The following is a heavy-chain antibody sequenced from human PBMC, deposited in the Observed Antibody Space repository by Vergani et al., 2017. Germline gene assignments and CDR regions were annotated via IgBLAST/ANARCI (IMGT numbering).Heavy chain of an antibody. CDR3: ARDAHYYDSGGDY. CDR1: GFTFSSYS. D-gene: IGHD3-22*01. CDR2: ISSSSSYI. V-gene: IGHV3-21*01. Sequence: EVQLVESGGGLVKPGGSLRLSCAASGFTFSSYSMNWVRQAPGKGLEWVSSISSSSSYIYYPDSVKGRFTISRDNAKNSLYLQMNSLRAEDTAVYYCARDAHYYDSGGDYWGQGTLVTVSS. J-gene: IGHJ4*02.